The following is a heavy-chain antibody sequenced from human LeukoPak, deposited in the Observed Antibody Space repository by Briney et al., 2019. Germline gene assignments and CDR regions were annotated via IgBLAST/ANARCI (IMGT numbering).Heavy chain of an antibody. CDR1: GYTFTSYG. V-gene: IGHV1-18*01. Sequence: ASVKVSCKSSGYTFTSYGIIWVRQAPGQGLEWMGCISAYNGNTNYAQKLQGKVTMTTDTSTSTAYMELRSLRSDDTAVYYCARTRQYSSSWYCWFDPWGQGTLVTVSS. CDR3: ARTRQYSSSWYCWFDP. J-gene: IGHJ5*02. CDR2: ISAYNGNT. D-gene: IGHD6-13*01.